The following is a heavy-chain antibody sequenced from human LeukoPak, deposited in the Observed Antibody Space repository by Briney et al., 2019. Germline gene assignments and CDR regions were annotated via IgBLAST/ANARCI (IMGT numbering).Heavy chain of an antibody. Sequence: GGSLRLSCAASGFTFSSYAMSWVRQAPGKGLEWVSAISGSGGSTYYADSVKGRFTISRDNAKKSLYLQMNSLRDEDTAVYYCARADCSGGSCYRAGWFDPWGQGTLVTVSS. CDR2: ISGSGGST. J-gene: IGHJ5*02. D-gene: IGHD2-15*01. CDR3: ARADCSGGSCYRAGWFDP. CDR1: GFTFSSYA. V-gene: IGHV3-23*01.